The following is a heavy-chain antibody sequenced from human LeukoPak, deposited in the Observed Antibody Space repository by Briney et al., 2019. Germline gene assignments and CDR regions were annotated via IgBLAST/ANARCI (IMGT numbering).Heavy chain of an antibody. D-gene: IGHD3-10*01. J-gene: IGHJ4*02. V-gene: IGHV3-15*01. CDR2: IKSKTDGGTT. Sequence: PGGSLRLSCAASGFTFSNAWMSWVRQAPGKGLKWVGRIKSKTDGGTTDYAAPVKGRFTISRDDSKNTLYLQMNSLKTEDTAVYYCTTDRDLGYFDYWGQGTLVTVSS. CDR1: GFTFSNAW. CDR3: TTDRDLGYFDY.